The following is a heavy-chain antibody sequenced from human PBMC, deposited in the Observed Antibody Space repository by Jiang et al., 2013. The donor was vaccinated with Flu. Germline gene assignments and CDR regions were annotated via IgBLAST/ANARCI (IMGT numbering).Heavy chain of an antibody. V-gene: IGHV4-39*02. CDR3: ARLPQYPTSKIDY. CDR2: IYYTGST. Sequence: LLKPSETLSLTCTVSGGSISSSSYYWGWIRQPPGKGLEWIGSIYYTGSTYYNPSLKSRVTISVDTSKNHFSLKLSSVTAADTAVFYCARLPQYPTSKIDYWGQGTLVTVSA. CDR1: GGSISSSSYY. D-gene: IGHD2-2*01. J-gene: IGHJ4*02.